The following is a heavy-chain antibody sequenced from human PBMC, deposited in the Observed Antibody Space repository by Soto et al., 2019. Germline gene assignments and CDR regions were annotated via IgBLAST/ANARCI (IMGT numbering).Heavy chain of an antibody. D-gene: IGHD1-1*01. CDR1: GGSISSYY. CDR2: IYYSGST. V-gene: IGHV4-59*01. Sequence: SETLSLTCTVFGGSISSYYWSWIRQPPGKGLEWIGYIYYSGSTNYNPSLKSRVTISVDTSKNQFSLKLSSVTAADTAVYYCARATSGYLDYWGQGILVTVSS. CDR3: ARATSGYLDY. J-gene: IGHJ4*02.